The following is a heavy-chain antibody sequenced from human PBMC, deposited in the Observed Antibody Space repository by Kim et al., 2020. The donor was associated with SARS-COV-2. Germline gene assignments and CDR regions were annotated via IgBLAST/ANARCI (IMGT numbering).Heavy chain of an antibody. CDR3: ASGRIGWRYFVWLFVGYGMDD. J-gene: IGHJ6*02. D-gene: IGHD3-9*01. CDR1: GFTFSSYG. CDR2: ISDNGSSK. Sequence: GGSLRLSCAASGFTFSSYGMSWVRQAPGKGLEWVAGISDNGSSKYYADSVKGRFTISRDNSKNTLYLQMNSLRAEDTAVYYCASGRIGWRYFVWLFVGYGMDDCGPGTTV. V-gene: IGHV3-33*01.